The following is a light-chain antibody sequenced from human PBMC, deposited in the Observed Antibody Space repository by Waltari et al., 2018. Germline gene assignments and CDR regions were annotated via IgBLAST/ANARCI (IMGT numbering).Light chain of an antibody. Sequence: QSVLTQPPSVSAAPGQQVTISCSGSTSNIGNNFVSWYQQLPGAAPRLLIYDNKKRPSRIPDRFSASKSDTSATLGITGLQTGDEADYYCGAWDSRLSAVVFGGGTKLTVL. CDR1: TSNIGNNF. CDR3: GAWDSRLSAVV. J-gene: IGLJ2*01. CDR2: DNK. V-gene: IGLV1-51*02.